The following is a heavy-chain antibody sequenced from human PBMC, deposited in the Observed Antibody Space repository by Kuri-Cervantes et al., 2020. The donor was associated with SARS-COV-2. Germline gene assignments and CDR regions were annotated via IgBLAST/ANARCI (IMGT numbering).Heavy chain of an antibody. CDR3: ARGNYYDSSGYFYYYGMDV. CDR2: ISSSGSTI. J-gene: IGHJ6*02. CDR1: GFNFSSYE. V-gene: IGHV3-48*03. Sequence: GGSLRLSCVASGFNFSSYEMNWVRQAPGRGLEWVSYISSSGSTIYYADSVKGRFTISRDNAKNSLYLQMNSLKTEDTAVYYCARGNYYDSSGYFYYYGMDVWGQGTTVTVSS. D-gene: IGHD3-22*01.